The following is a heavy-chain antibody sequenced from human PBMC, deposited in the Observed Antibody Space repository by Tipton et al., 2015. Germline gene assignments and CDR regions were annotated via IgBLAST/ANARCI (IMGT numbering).Heavy chain of an antibody. V-gene: IGHV3-30*03. CDR2: ISYDGSTK. Sequence: RSLRLSCAASGFAFSSYGMHWVRQAPGKGLGWVALISYDGSTKYSSDSVKGRFTISRDNSKNTMYLQMNSLRAEDTAEYYCAREEGPFDYWGQGTLVTVSS. J-gene: IGHJ4*02. CDR3: AREEGPFDY. CDR1: GFAFSSYG.